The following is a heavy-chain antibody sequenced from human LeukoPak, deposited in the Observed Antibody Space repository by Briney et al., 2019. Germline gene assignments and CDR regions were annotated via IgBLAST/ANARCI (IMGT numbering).Heavy chain of an antibody. CDR2: ISDSGGST. CDR3: ARDPVSTSGEGYFDY. D-gene: IGHD2-2*01. CDR1: GFSFSSYA. J-gene: IGHJ4*02. Sequence: GGSLRLSCAASGFSFSSYAMSWVRQAPGKGLEWVSGISDSGGSTYYADSVKGRFTISRDNSKNTLYLQMNSLRAEDTAVYYCARDPVSTSGEGYFDYWGQGTLVTVSS. V-gene: IGHV3-23*01.